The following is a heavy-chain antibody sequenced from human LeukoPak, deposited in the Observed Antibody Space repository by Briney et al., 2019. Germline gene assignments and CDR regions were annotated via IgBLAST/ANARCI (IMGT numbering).Heavy chain of an antibody. Sequence: GGSLRLSCTASGFTFGDYAMSWFRQAPGKGLEWVGFIRSKAYGGTTEYAASVKGRFTISRDDSKSIAYLQMNSLKTEDTAVYYCTYYSSSSGSHNDYWGQGTLVTVSS. D-gene: IGHD3-22*01. J-gene: IGHJ4*02. CDR1: GFTFGDYA. V-gene: IGHV3-49*03. CDR2: IRSKAYGGTT. CDR3: TYYSSSSGSHNDY.